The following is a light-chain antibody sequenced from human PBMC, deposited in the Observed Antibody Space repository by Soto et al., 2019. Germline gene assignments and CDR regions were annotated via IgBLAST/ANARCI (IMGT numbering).Light chain of an antibody. Sequence: SYELTQPPSVSVAPGQTARISCGGNNIGSKSVHWYQQRPGQAPVLVVSDDSDRPSGIPERFSGSNSGITATLTISRVEAGDEADYYFQVWDTSRDPVVFGGGTKLTVL. V-gene: IGLV3-21*02. J-gene: IGLJ2*01. CDR3: QVWDTSRDPVV. CDR2: DDS. CDR1: NIGSKS.